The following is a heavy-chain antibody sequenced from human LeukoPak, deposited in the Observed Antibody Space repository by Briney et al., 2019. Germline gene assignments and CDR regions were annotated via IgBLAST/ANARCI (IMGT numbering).Heavy chain of an antibody. Sequence: GGSLRLSRAASGFTFSSYSMISVRQAPGKGLEWVSSISSIGTYIYYADSLKGRFTISRDIPKKSLYPQMSDLTAEDTAGYYFPRGTRSIEKWGEGALGSLSS. J-gene: IGHJ4*02. CDR1: GFTFSSYS. CDR3: PRGTRSIEK. V-gene: IGHV3-21*03. CDR2: ISSIGTYI.